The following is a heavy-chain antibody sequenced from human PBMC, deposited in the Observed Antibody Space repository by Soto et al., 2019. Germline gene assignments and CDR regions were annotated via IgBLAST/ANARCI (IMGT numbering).Heavy chain of an antibody. D-gene: IGHD4-17*01. CDR2: INHSGST. Sequence: SETLSLTCAVYGGSFSGYYWSWIRQPPGKGLEWIGEINHSGSTNYNPSLKSRVTISVDTSKNQFSLKLSSVTAADTAVYYCARERWADYYYYYGMDVWGQGTAVTVSS. J-gene: IGHJ6*02. CDR1: GGSFSGYY. CDR3: ARERWADYYYYYGMDV. V-gene: IGHV4-34*01.